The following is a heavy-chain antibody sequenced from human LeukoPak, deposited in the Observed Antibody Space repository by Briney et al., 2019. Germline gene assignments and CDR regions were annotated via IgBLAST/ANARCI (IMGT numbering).Heavy chain of an antibody. CDR3: ARSNNDGGYLGVGFDY. Sequence: ASVKVSCKASGYTFSSYAMNWVRQAPGQGLEWMGWINTNTGNPTYAQGFTGRFVFSLDTSVSTAYLQISSLQAEDTAVYYCARSNNDGGYLGVGFDYRGQGTLVTVSS. V-gene: IGHV7-4-1*02. CDR2: INTNTGNP. J-gene: IGHJ4*02. CDR1: GYTFSSYA. D-gene: IGHD4-23*01.